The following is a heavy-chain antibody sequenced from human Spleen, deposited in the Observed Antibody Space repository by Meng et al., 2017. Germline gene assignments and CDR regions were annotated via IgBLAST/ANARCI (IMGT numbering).Heavy chain of an antibody. CDR2: ISGSGGST. Sequence: GGSLRLSCAASGFTFSSYAMSWVRQAPGKGLEWVSAISGSGGSTYYADSVKGRFTISRDNSKNTLYLQMNSLRAEDTAVYYCAKGRYCSGGSCYSSMRPFDYWGQGTLVTVS. V-gene: IGHV3-23*01. CDR3: AKGRYCSGGSCYSSMRPFDY. D-gene: IGHD2-15*01. J-gene: IGHJ4*02. CDR1: GFTFSSYA.